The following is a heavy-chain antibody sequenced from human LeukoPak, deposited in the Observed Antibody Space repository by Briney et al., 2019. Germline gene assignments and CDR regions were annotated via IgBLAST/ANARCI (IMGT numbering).Heavy chain of an antibody. J-gene: IGHJ6*03. CDR1: RYTFTSYD. Sequence: ASVKVSCKASRYTFTSYDINWVRQATGQGLEWMGWMNPNSGNTGYAQKFQGRVTMTRNTSISTAYMELSSLRSEDTAVYYCARGASSSWPFPYYYYYYMDVWGKGTTVTVSS. D-gene: IGHD6-13*01. V-gene: IGHV1-8*01. CDR3: ARGASSSWPFPYYYYYYMDV. CDR2: MNPNSGNT.